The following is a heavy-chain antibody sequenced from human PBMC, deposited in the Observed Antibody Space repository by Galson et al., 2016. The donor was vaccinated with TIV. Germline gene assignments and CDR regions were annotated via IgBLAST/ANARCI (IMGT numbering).Heavy chain of an antibody. Sequence: SLRLSCAAPGFTFSSYGMHWVRQAPGKGLEWVAVTLYDGTKKFYADSVKGRFTISKDNSKNTVSLEMNSLRLEDTAVYYCARDPRIYGDYLLAYFDYWGQGTLLTVSS. J-gene: IGHJ4*02. V-gene: IGHV3-30*03. CDR2: TLYDGTKK. CDR3: ARDPRIYGDYLLAYFDY. CDR1: GFTFSSYG. D-gene: IGHD4-17*01.